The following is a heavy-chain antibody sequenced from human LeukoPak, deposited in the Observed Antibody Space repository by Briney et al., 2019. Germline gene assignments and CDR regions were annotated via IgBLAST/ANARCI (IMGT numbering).Heavy chain of an antibody. V-gene: IGHV4-34*01. D-gene: IGHD3-10*01. Sequence: SETLSLTCAVYGGSFSGYYWSWIRQPPGKGLEWIGEINHSGSTNYNPSLKSRVTISVDTSKNQFSLKLSSVTAAGTAVYYCASRNLYGSGSYYIGYWGQGTLVTVSS. CDR2: INHSGST. CDR1: GGSFSGYY. CDR3: ASRNLYGSGSYYIGY. J-gene: IGHJ4*02.